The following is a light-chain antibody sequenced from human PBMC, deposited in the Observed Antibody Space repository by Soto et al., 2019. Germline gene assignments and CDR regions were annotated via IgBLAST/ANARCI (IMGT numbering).Light chain of an antibody. CDR3: AAWDASLSGVV. CDR1: SSNIGSNY. Sequence: QSVLTQPPSESGTPGQRVTISCSGSSSNIGSNYVYWYQQLPGTAPKLLIYRNNQRPSGVPDRFSGSKSGTSASLAISGLRSEDEANYYCAAWDASLSGVVFGGGPKLTVL. CDR2: RNN. V-gene: IGLV1-47*01. J-gene: IGLJ3*02.